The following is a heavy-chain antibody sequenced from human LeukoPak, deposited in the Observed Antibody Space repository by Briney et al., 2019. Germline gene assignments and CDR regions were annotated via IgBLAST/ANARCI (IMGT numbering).Heavy chain of an antibody. CDR3: VRAVGPVGGYDSP. Sequence: PSETLSLTSTVSGGSFSSYYWSWIRQPPGKGLEWIGYIYYSGSTNYNPSLKSRVTISLDTSKNQFSLKLSSVTAADTAVYYCVRAVGPVGGYDSPWGQGTLVTVSS. J-gene: IGHJ5*02. D-gene: IGHD5-12*01. V-gene: IGHV4-59*01. CDR2: IYYSGST. CDR1: GGSFSSYY.